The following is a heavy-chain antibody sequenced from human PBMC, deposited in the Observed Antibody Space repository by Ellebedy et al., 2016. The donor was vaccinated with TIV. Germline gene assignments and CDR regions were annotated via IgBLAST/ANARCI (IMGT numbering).Heavy chain of an antibody. Sequence: PGGSLRLSCTVSGFSFKSYGMHWVRQAPGKGLEWVAVISHDGSVQYYPGSVRGRFTISRDDSKNTVYLEISSLRVDDTAMYYCAKDSRFMLTSYDFDHWGQGTPVTVSS. V-gene: IGHV3-30*18. CDR1: GFSFKSYG. J-gene: IGHJ4*02. CDR2: ISHDGSVQ. CDR3: AKDSRFMLTSYDFDH. D-gene: IGHD3-16*01.